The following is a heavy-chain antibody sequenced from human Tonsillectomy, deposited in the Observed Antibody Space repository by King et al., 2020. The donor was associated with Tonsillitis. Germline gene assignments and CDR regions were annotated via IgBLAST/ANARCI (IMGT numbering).Heavy chain of an antibody. CDR2: ISASGGST. CDR3: AKERGYDILTGYSN. D-gene: IGHD3-9*01. CDR1: GFTFSSYA. J-gene: IGHJ4*02. Sequence: VQLVESGGGLVQPGGSLRLSCAASGFTFSSYAMSWVRQAPGKGLEWVSGISASGGSTYYADSVKGRFTISSDNSTNTLYLQMNGLRAEDPAVYYCAKERGYDILTGYSNWGQGTLVTVSS. V-gene: IGHV3-23*04.